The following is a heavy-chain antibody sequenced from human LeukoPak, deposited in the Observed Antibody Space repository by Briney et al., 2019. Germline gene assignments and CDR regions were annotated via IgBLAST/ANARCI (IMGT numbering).Heavy chain of an antibody. D-gene: IGHD2-2*01. J-gene: IGHJ4*02. CDR1: GYSISSGYY. V-gene: IGHV4-38-2*01. Sequence: PSETLSLTCAVSGYSISSGYYWGWIRQPPGKGLEWIGSIYHSGSTYYNPSLKSRVTISVDTSKNQFSLKLSSVTAADTAVYYCARTRRESQLLSFDYWGQGTLVTVSS. CDR2: IYHSGST. CDR3: ARTRRESQLLSFDY.